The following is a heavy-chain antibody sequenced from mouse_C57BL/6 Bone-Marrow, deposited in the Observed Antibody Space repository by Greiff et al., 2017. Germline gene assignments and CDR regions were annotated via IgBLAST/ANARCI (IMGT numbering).Heavy chain of an antibody. CDR3: ARGDDYGPFDY. J-gene: IGHJ2*01. CDR1: GYTFTNYW. CDR2: IYPGGGYT. Sequence: VKVVESGAELVRPGTSVKMSCKASGYTFTNYWIGWAKQRPGHGLEWIGDIYPGGGYTNYNEKFKGKATLTANKSSSTAYMQFSSLTSEDSAIYYCARGDDYGPFDYWGQGTTLPVSS. D-gene: IGHD2-4*01. V-gene: IGHV1-63*01.